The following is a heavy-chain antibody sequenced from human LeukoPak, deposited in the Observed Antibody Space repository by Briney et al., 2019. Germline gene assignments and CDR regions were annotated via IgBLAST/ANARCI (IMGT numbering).Heavy chain of an antibody. J-gene: IGHJ6*02. CDR2: ISYDGSNK. D-gene: IGHD4-23*01. V-gene: IGHV3-30*03. CDR3: AADYGGYYYGMDV. Sequence: GGSLRLSCAASGFSFSSYGMRWVRQAPGKGLEWVAVISYDGSNKYSAESVKGRFTISRDNSKNTLFLQMNSLRPEDTAVYYCAADYGGYYYGMDVWGQGTTVTVSS. CDR1: GFSFSSYG.